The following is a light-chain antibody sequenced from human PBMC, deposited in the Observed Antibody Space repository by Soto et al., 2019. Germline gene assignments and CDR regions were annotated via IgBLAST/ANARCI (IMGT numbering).Light chain of an antibody. J-gene: IGKJ5*01. Sequence: DIVMTQSPGTLSLSPGERATLSCRASQRITGNYLAWYQQKPGQSPRLLIYGASSRATGIPDRFSGSGSGTDFTLTISRLEPEDFAVYYCQQRSNWPITFGQGTRLEIK. V-gene: IGKV3D-20*02. CDR2: GAS. CDR1: QRITGNY. CDR3: QQRSNWPIT.